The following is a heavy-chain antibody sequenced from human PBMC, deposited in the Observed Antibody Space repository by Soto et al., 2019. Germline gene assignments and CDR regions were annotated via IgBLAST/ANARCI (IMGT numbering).Heavy chain of an antibody. V-gene: IGHV3-64*01. Sequence: DVQLVESGGGLVQAGASVKLSCAASGFTFRFYGMHWARQAPGKGLENVAGISANGDDTFYSTSVKGRFTISRDNSKSTLYLQMDSLRPDDMAIYYCVKTWNYAYDHWGQGTQVTVSS. CDR3: VKTWNYAYDH. CDR1: GFTFRFYG. D-gene: IGHD3-16*01. CDR2: ISANGDDT. J-gene: IGHJ5*02.